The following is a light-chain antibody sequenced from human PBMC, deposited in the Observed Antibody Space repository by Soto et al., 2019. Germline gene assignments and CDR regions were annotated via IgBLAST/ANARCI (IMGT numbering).Light chain of an antibody. CDR2: AAS. CDR3: QQYNRYPRT. Sequence: DIQMTQFPSSLSASVGDRVNITCRASQGISTWLAWYQQKPGRAPKCLIYAASRLQSGVPPRFSGSGSETDFTLTISSLQPEDFATYYCQQYNRYPRTFGQGTKVEIK. CDR1: QGISTW. V-gene: IGKV1D-16*01. J-gene: IGKJ1*01.